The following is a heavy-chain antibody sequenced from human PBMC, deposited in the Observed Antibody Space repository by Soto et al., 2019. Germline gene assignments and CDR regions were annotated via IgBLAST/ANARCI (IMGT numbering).Heavy chain of an antibody. J-gene: IGHJ6*02. CDR1: GYTFTGYY. CDR3: AINHPANGYSYGYRTSYYYGMDV. D-gene: IGHD5-18*01. Sequence: GASVKVSCKASGYTFTGYYMHWVRQAPGQGLEWMGWINPNSGGTNYAQKFQGRVTVTRDTSISTAYMELSRLRSDDTAVYYCAINHPANGYSYGYRTSYYYGMDVWGQGTTVTVSS. V-gene: IGHV1-2*02. CDR2: INPNSGGT.